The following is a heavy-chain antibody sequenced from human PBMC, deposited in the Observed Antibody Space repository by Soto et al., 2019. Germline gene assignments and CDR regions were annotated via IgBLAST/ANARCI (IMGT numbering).Heavy chain of an antibody. CDR1: GFSFYNYA. CDR3: ATSIAAGGT. V-gene: IGHV3-23*01. CDR2: ISGGGCTT. Sequence: GASLRLSCAASGFSFYNYAVTWVRQAPGKGLEWVAAISGGGCTTYYPDSVKGRFTISRDNSQNTLSLQMNGLRAEDTAMYYCATSIAAGGTWGQGTLVTVSS. D-gene: IGHD6-13*01. J-gene: IGHJ5*02.